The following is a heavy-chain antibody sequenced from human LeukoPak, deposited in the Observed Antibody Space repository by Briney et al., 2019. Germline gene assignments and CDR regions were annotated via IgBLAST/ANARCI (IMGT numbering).Heavy chain of an antibody. V-gene: IGHV3-7*01. CDR3: ASGGSHPIAYCGGDCYSDY. Sequence: GGSLRLSCAASGFTFSSYWMHWVRQAPGKGLEWGANIKQEGSEEYYVDSVKGRFTISRDNAKNSLYLQMNSLRAEDTAVYYCASGGSHPIAYCGGDCYSDYWGQGTLVTVSS. J-gene: IGHJ4*02. CDR1: GFTFSSYW. D-gene: IGHD2-21*02. CDR2: IKQEGSEE.